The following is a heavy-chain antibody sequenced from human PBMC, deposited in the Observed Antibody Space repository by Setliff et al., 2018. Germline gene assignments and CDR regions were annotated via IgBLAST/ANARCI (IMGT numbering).Heavy chain of an antibody. Sequence: SGPTLVNPTQTLTLTCTFSGFSLTTSGTCVTWIRRPPGKALEWLARIDWDGDKYYNTSLRTRPTLSKDTSKNQVFLTMTNMDPVDTATYYCARSRYELPHYYFDYWGQGILVTVYS. CDR3: ARSRYELPHYYFDY. CDR1: GFSLTTSGTC. J-gene: IGHJ4*02. V-gene: IGHV2-70*11. CDR2: IDWDGDK. D-gene: IGHD1-7*01.